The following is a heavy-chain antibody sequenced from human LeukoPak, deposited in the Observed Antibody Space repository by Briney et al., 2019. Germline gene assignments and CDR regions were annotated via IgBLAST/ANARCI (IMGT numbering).Heavy chain of an antibody. Sequence: GGSLRPSCATSDFDFTSHAMTWVRQAPGKGLEWVSAISISGTKTYYGDSVKGRFIISRDNSKNTLYLQMNSLRVEDTAIYYCANEIRPNDYWGRGTLVTVAS. CDR2: ISISGTKT. D-gene: IGHD4-17*01. V-gene: IGHV3-23*01. CDR1: DFDFTSHA. CDR3: ANEIRPNDY. J-gene: IGHJ4*02.